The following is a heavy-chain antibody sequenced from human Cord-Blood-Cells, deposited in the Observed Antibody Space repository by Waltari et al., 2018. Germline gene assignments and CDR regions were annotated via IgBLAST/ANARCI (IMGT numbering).Heavy chain of an antibody. CDR1: GYPFNGHY. Sequence: QVQLVQSGAEVKKPGASVKASCTDSGYPFNGHYMPWVLKAPGQGLEWMGWINPNSGGTNYAQKFQGWVTMTRDTSISTAYMELSRLRSDDTAVYYCARGVGGGADAFDIWGQGTMVTVSS. V-gene: IGHV1-2*04. D-gene: IGHD2-15*01. J-gene: IGHJ3*02. CDR2: INPNSGGT. CDR3: ARGVGGGADAFDI.